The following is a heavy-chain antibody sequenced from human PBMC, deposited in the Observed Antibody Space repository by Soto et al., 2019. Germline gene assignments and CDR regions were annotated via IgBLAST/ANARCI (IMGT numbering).Heavy chain of an antibody. CDR2: IKSKTDGGTT. V-gene: IGHV3-15*01. Sequence: GGSPTLSGAASGVTFRNAWMSWVRQAPGKGLEWVGRIKSKTDGGTTDYAAPVKGRFTISRDDSKNTLYLQMNSLKTEDTAVYYCTSYYYGMDVWGQGTTVTVSS. J-gene: IGHJ6*02. CDR1: GVTFRNAW. CDR3: TSYYYGMDV.